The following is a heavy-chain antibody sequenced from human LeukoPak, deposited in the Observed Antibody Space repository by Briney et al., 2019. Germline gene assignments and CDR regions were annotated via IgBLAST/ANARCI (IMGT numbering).Heavy chain of an antibody. V-gene: IGHV4-30-4*01. Sequence: SETLSLTCTVSGDSISSGDYYWIWLRPPPGKGLEWIVYLYYSGSTSYNPSLKSRVTISVDTSKNQFSLKLSSVTAADTAVYYCARPYYYDSRIDPWGQGTLVTVSS. CDR3: ARPYYYDSRIDP. J-gene: IGHJ5*02. CDR2: LYYSGST. CDR1: GDSISSGDYY. D-gene: IGHD3-22*01.